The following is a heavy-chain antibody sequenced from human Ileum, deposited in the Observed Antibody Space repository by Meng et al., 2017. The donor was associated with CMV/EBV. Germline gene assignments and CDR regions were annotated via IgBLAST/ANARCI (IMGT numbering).Heavy chain of an antibody. CDR2: VTPKTGGT. CDR1: GYTFTDNF. CDR3: ARHGDYLDV. Sequence: GESLKISCKASGYTFTDNFMHWVRQAPGQGLEWMGWVTPKTGGTFYAQNFQGRVTMTRDTSSSTAYMELRRLTSDDTAVYYCARHGDYLDVWGQGTPVTVSS. J-gene: IGHJ6*02. V-gene: IGHV1-2*02. D-gene: IGHD4-17*01.